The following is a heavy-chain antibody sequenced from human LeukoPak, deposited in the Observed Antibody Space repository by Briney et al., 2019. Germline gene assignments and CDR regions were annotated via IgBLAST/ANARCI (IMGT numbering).Heavy chain of an antibody. CDR2: VTSDGSTK. Sequence: GGSLRLSCAASGFTFSRYAIHWVRQAPGKGLEWVAVVTSDGSTKYYAGSVKGRFTISRDSSQNTLSLQMNSLTPEDTAVYFCARDCRDWSQGFFDYWGQGTLVTVSS. J-gene: IGHJ4*02. D-gene: IGHD3-9*01. CDR3: ARDCRDWSQGFFDY. V-gene: IGHV3-30-3*01. CDR1: GFTFSRYA.